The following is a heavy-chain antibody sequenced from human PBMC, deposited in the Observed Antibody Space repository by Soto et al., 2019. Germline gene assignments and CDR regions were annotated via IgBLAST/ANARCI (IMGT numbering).Heavy chain of an antibody. CDR1: GYSFSNYW. CDR3: ARPRSGSYRLDYYGMDV. D-gene: IGHD3-10*01. J-gene: IGHJ6*02. V-gene: IGHV5-51*01. Sequence: PGESLKISCKGSGYSFSNYWIAWVGGVPGKGLEWMGIIYVGDSDTRYSPSFQGQVTISADKSISTAYLQWRSLRASDTAMYYCARPRSGSYRLDYYGMDVWGQGTTVTVSS. CDR2: IYVGDSDT.